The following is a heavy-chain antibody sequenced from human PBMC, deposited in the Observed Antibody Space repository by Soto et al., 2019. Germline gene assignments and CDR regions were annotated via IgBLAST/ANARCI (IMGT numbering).Heavy chain of an antibody. D-gene: IGHD2-21*01. CDR2: INPVGTIT. Sequence: EVKLVQSGGGLVQPGGSLRLSCAASEFSFNFYWMHWVRHTPGKGLVWVSRINPVGTITNYADAVEGRFIISRDNAATTLYLHMNSLSAEDTAIYCCTSDTCGLRDSWGQGTLVTVSS. V-gene: IGHV3-74*01. J-gene: IGHJ4*02. CDR1: EFSFNFYW. CDR3: TSDTCGLRDS.